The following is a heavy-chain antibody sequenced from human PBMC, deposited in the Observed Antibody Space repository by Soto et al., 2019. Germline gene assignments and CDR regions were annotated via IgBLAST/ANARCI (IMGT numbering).Heavy chain of an antibody. J-gene: IGHJ3*02. V-gene: IGHV3-23*01. D-gene: IGHD3-9*01. CDR1: GFTLSIYT. CDR3: AKDRVVSRDIDAIEI. CDR2: ISGSGDNT. Sequence: GVSPRLSFAPSGFTLSIYTMSWVRQAPEKGLEWVSSISGSGDNTYYVDSVKGRFTISRDTSKNALYLQMNSLRVEDTAMYYCAKDRVVSRDIDAIEIWDQGTMVTVS.